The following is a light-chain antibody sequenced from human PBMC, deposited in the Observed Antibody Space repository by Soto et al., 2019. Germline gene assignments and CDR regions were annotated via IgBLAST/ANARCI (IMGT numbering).Light chain of an antibody. V-gene: IGKV3-20*01. CDR3: QHYGSSVFT. CDR1: ESVSSSY. J-gene: IGKJ3*01. Sequence: EIVLTQSPGTLSLSPGERATLSCRASESVSSSYLAWYHHKPGQAPRLLIYGASTKAYGIPDRFSGSGSGTDFNLTISRLEPEDFAVYYCQHYGSSVFTFGPGTKVDVK. CDR2: GAS.